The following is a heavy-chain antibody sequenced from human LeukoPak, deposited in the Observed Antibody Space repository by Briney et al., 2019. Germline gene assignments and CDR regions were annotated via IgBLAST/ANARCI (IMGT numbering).Heavy chain of an antibody. CDR1: GFNFNIIG. D-gene: IGHD6-13*01. CDR2: LWANGNTA. J-gene: IGHJ4*02. Sequence: PGRSLRLSCAASGFNFNIIGMHWVRQVPGNGLEWVAVLWANGNTAHYADSVKGRFTISRDSSENTLYLQMNSLRSEDTAVYYCVKESAADATFHFDYWAQGTLVTVSS. V-gene: IGHV3-33*06. CDR3: VKESAADATFHFDY.